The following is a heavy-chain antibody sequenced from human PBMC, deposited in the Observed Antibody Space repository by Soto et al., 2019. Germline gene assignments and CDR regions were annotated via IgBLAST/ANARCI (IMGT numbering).Heavy chain of an antibody. V-gene: IGHV3-21*01. Sequence: PGGSLRLSCAASGFTFSSYSMNWVRQAPGKGLEWVSSISSSSSYIYYADSVKGRFTISRDNAKNSLYLQMNSLRAEDTAVYYCARDHGTMVRGGNIPPSSPWGQGTLVTVSS. CDR1: GFTFSSYS. J-gene: IGHJ4*02. D-gene: IGHD3-10*01. CDR2: ISSSSSYI. CDR3: ARDHGTMVRGGNIPPSSP.